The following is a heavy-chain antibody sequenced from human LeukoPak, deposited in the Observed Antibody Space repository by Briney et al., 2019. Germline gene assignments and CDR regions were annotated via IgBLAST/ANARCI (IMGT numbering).Heavy chain of an antibody. CDR2: VSDGGGST. J-gene: IGHJ4*02. Sequence: GGSLRLSCAASGFTFSNYAMSWVRQAPGKGLEWVSGVSDGGGSTHYADSVKGRFTISRDTSKNTLYLQMNSLRVEDTAIYFCATGGYSGLFLFNYWGQGTLVTVSS. D-gene: IGHD1-26*01. CDR3: ATGGYSGLFLFNY. CDR1: GFTFSNYA. V-gene: IGHV3-23*01.